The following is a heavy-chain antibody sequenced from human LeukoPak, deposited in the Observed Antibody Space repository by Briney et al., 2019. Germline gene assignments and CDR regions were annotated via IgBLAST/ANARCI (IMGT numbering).Heavy chain of an antibody. CDR3: ARDGAGVVRYLFDY. D-gene: IGHD3-9*01. CDR2: ISYDGSNK. CDR1: GFTFSSYA. J-gene: IGHJ4*02. V-gene: IGHV3-30-3*01. Sequence: PGGSLRLSCVASGFTFSSYAMHWVRQAPGEGLEWVAVISYDGSNKYYADSVKGRFTISRDNSKNTLYLQMNSLRAEDTAVYYCARDGAGVVRYLFDYWGQGTLVTVSS.